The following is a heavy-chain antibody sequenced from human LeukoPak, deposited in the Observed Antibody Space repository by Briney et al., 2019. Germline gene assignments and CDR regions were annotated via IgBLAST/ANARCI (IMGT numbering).Heavy chain of an antibody. CDR1: GFTFSSYS. Sequence: GGSLRLSCAASGFTFSSYSMNWVRQAPGKGLEWVSSISSSSSYIYYADSVKGRFTISRDNAKNSLYLQMNSLRAEDTAVYYRATDTAGTGPHDYWGQGTPVTVSS. CDR3: ATDTAGTGPHDY. CDR2: ISSSSSYI. D-gene: IGHD6-13*01. V-gene: IGHV3-21*01. J-gene: IGHJ4*02.